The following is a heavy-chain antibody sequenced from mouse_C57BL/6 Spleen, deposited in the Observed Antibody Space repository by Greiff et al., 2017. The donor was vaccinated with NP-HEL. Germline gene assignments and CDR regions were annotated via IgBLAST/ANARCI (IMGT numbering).Heavy chain of an antibody. V-gene: IGHV1-53*01. CDR2: INPSNGGT. CDR3: ARGRGHDGYYVRTIDY. Sequence: QVQLQQPGTELVKPGASVKLSCKASGYTFTSYWMHWVKQRPGQGLEWIGNINPSNGGTNYNEKFKSKATLTVDKSSSTAYMQLSSLTSEDSAVYYCARGRGHDGYYVRTIDYWGQGTTLTVSS. D-gene: IGHD2-3*01. J-gene: IGHJ2*01. CDR1: GYTFTSYW.